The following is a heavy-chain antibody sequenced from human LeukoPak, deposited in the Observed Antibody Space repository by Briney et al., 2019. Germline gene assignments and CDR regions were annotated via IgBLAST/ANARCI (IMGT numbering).Heavy chain of an antibody. Sequence: GGSLRLSCAPWGFTFSSYALLWVRQAPRKGLEGVSAISGSGGRTYDADSVKGRFTISTDNSKTMLYLQMNSLRAEHTAVYCCAKRPDITIFAVVPDYWGQGTLVTVSS. D-gene: IGHD3-3*01. CDR3: AKRPDITIFAVVPDY. CDR1: GFTFSSYA. J-gene: IGHJ4*02. CDR2: ISGSGGRT. V-gene: IGHV3-23*01.